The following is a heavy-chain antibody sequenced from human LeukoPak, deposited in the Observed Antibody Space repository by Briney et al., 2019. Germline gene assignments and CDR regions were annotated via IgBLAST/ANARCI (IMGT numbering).Heavy chain of an antibody. J-gene: IGHJ4*02. CDR2: ISGGGGST. CDR3: ANNWNLDY. Sequence: GGSLRLSCAASGFTFSSYAMSWVRQAPGKGLEWVSVISGGGGSTYYADSVKGRFAISRDTSKNTLYLQMNSLRAEDTAVYYRANNWNLDYWGQGTLVTVSS. CDR1: GFTFSSYA. D-gene: IGHD1-1*01. V-gene: IGHV3-23*01.